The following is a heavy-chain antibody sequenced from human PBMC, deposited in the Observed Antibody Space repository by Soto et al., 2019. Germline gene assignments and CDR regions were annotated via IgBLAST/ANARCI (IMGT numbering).Heavy chain of an antibody. D-gene: IGHD3-22*01. CDR2: IHHDGSS. CDR3: ARGSYYDDSSGYYHY. Sequence: SETLSLTCAVSGGSISSTRWWSWVRQPPGKGLEWIGEIHHDGSSNYNPSLKSRVTISVDKSKNQFSLKLSSVTAADTAVYYCARGSYYDDSSGYYHYWGHGTLVTVSS. CDR1: GGSISSTRW. J-gene: IGHJ4*01. V-gene: IGHV4-4*02.